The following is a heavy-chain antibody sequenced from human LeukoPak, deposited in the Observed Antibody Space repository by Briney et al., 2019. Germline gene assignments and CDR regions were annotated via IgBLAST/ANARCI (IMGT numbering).Heavy chain of an antibody. Sequence: GGSLRLSCAASGFTFSSYSMNWVRQAPGKGLEWVSFIYSGGNTHYSDSVTGRFTISRDNSKNTLYLQMNSLRAEDTAIYYCARRAGEYSHPYDYWGQGTLVTVSS. CDR1: GFTFSSYS. CDR3: ARRAGEYSHPYDY. D-gene: IGHD2-15*01. J-gene: IGHJ4*02. CDR2: IYSGGNT. V-gene: IGHV3-53*01.